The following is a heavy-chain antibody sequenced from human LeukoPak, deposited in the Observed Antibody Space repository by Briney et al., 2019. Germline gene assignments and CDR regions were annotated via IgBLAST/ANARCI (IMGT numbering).Heavy chain of an antibody. D-gene: IGHD2-21*02. CDR2: IYPGNSDT. CDR3: ASPQAAYCGGDCYSP. CDR1: GYSFTSHW. Sequence: GESLKISCKGSGYSFTSHWIGWVRQMPGKGLEWMGIIYPGNSDTGYSPSFQGQVTISVDKSVTTAYLQWSSLKASDTAMYYCASPQAAYCGGDCYSPWGQGTKVTVSS. V-gene: IGHV5-51*01. J-gene: IGHJ3*01.